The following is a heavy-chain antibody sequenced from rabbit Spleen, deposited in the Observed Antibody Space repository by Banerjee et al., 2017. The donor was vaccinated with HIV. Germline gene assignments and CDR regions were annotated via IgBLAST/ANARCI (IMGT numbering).Heavy chain of an antibody. CDR1: GVSFSSNYY. J-gene: IGHJ6*01. CDR2: IDTGSSGFT. D-gene: IGHD8-1*01. CDR3: ARDPGSSFSSYGMDL. V-gene: IGHV1S40*01. Sequence: QSLEESGGDLVKPGASLTLACTASGVSFSSNYYMCWVRQAPGKGLEWIACIDTGSSGFTYFASWAKGRFTISKSSSTSVTLQMTSLTAADTATYFCARDPGSSFSSYGMDLWGQGTLVTVS.